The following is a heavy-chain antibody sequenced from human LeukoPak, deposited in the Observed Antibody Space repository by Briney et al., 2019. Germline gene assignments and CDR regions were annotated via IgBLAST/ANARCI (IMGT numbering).Heavy chain of an antibody. D-gene: IGHD7-27*01. Sequence: GASVKVSCKASGYTFTGYYMHWVRQAPGQGLEWLGWINPNIAATNYAQKFQGRVTMTRDTSISTAYMELSRLRSDDTAVYYCARSTGDWYFDPWGRGTLVTVSS. J-gene: IGHJ2*01. V-gene: IGHV1-2*02. CDR2: INPNIAAT. CDR3: ARSTGDWYFDP. CDR1: GYTFTGYY.